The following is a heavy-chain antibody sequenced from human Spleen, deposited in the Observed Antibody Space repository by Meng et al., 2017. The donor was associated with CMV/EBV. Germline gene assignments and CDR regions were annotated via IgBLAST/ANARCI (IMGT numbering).Heavy chain of an antibody. V-gene: IGHV1-69*10. Sequence: SVKVSCKASGGTFSNYAISWVRQAPGQGLEWMGGIIPFLGIAEYAEKFQGRVTITADESTSTAYMELSSLRSEDTAVYYCARVGPRYSGYDQPYYYNYMDVWGQGTTVTVSS. D-gene: IGHD5-12*01. CDR1: GGTFSNYA. CDR3: ARVGPRYSGYDQPYYYNYMDV. J-gene: IGHJ6*02. CDR2: IIPFLGIA.